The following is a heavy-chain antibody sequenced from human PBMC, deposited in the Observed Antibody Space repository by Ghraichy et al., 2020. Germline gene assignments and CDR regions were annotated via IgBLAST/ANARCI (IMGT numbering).Heavy chain of an antibody. V-gene: IGHV3-64D*06. J-gene: IGHJ4*02. CDR2: ISSNGGST. CDR1: GFTFSSYA. D-gene: IGHD3-22*01. Sequence: GGSLRLSCSASGFTFSSYAMHWVRQAPGKGLEYVSAISSNGGSTYYADSVKGRFTISRDNSKNTLYLQMSSLRAEDTAVYYCVKGASRGSSGYYYSNDFDYWGQGTLVTVSS. CDR3: VKGASRGSSGYYYSNDFDY.